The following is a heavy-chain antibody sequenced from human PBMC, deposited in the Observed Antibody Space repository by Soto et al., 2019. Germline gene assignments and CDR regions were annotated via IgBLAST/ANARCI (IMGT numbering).Heavy chain of an antibody. Sequence: GGSLRLSCAASGFTFSSYGMHWVRQAPGKGLEWVAVIWYDGSNKYYADSVKGRFTISRDNSKNTLYLQMNSLRAEDTAVYYCARDRQQQAFDYWGQGTLVTVSS. CDR1: GFTFSSYG. D-gene: IGHD6-13*01. V-gene: IGHV3-33*01. J-gene: IGHJ4*02. CDR2: IWYDGSNK. CDR3: ARDRQQQAFDY.